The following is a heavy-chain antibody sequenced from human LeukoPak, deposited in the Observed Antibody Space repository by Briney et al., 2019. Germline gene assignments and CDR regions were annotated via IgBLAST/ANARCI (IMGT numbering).Heavy chain of an antibody. V-gene: IGHV1-24*01. CDR2: FDPEDGET. Sequence: ASVKVSCKVSGYTLTELSMHWVRQAPGKGLEWMGGFDPEDGETIYAQKFQGRVTMTEDTSTDTAYMELNSLRSEDTAVYYCATDALGDYDFDYWGQGTLVTVSS. CDR1: GYTLTELS. CDR3: ATDALGDYDFDY. J-gene: IGHJ4*02. D-gene: IGHD4-17*01.